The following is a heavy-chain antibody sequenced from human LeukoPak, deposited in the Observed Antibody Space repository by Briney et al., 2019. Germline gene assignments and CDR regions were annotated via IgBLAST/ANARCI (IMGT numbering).Heavy chain of an antibody. J-gene: IGHJ4*02. CDR1: TFTFSGYS. D-gene: IGHD5-18*01. CDR3: AKNPLRVVDTAMGGIDY. CDR2: ISESTSHI. Sequence: PGGSLRLSCAASTFTFSGYSMNWVRQAPGKGLEWVSYISESTSHIYYADSVKGRFTISRANSKNTLYLQMNSLRAEDTAVYYCAKNPLRVVDTAMGGIDYWGQGTLVTVSS. V-gene: IGHV3-21*01.